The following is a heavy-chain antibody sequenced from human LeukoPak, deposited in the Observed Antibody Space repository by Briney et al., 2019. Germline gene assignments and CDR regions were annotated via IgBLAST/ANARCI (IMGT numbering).Heavy chain of an antibody. CDR3: ARPNIVVVPAAILFGFDP. D-gene: IGHD2-2*02. Sequence: GGSLRLSCAASGFTVSSNYMSWVRQAPGKGLEWVSVIYSGGSTYYADSVKGRFTISRDNSKNTLYLQMNSLRAEDTAVYYCARPNIVVVPAAILFGFDPWGQGTLVTVSS. CDR2: IYSGGST. J-gene: IGHJ5*02. CDR1: GFTVSSNY. V-gene: IGHV3-53*01.